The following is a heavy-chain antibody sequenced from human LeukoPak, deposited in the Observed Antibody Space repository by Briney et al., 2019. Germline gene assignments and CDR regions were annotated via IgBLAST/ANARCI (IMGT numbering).Heavy chain of an antibody. CDR2: IYTSGST. D-gene: IGHD2-15*01. CDR1: GGSISNGSYY. CDR3: ASFYCSGGSCYQYYYYYMDV. V-gene: IGHV4-61*02. J-gene: IGHJ6*03. Sequence: PSETLSLTCTVSGGSISNGSYYWSWIRQPAGKGLEWIGRIYTSGSTNYNPSLKSRVTISVDTSKNQFSLKLSSVTAADTAVYYCASFYCSGGSCYQYYYYYMDVWGKGTTVTISS.